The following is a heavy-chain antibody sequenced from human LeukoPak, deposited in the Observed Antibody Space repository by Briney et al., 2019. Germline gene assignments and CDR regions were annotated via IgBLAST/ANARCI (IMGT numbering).Heavy chain of an antibody. J-gene: IGHJ4*02. CDR3: TSRLDSGIAVAGKLG. D-gene: IGHD6-19*01. CDR2: IRSKANSYAT. V-gene: IGHV3-73*01. CDR1: GFTFSGSA. Sequence: GGSLRLSCAASGFTFSGSAMHWVRQASGKGLEWVGRIRSKANSYATAYAASVKGRFTISRDDSKNTAYLQMNSLKTEDTAVYYCTSRLDSGIAVAGKLGWGQGTLVTVSS.